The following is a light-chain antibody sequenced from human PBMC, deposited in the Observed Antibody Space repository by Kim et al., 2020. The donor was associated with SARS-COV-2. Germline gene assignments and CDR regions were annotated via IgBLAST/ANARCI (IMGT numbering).Light chain of an antibody. CDR1: QSVSSSQ. V-gene: IGKV3-20*01. J-gene: IGKJ1*01. CDR3: QKYGSSPCT. Sequence: EIVLTQSPGPLSLSPGERAFLPCRASQSVSSSQLAGYQQKPVQAPRLLIYDASTRPPGILDRFSGSGSEKDFTLTISRLEPEDFAVYYCQKYGSSPCTFGQGNKVDIK. CDR2: DAS.